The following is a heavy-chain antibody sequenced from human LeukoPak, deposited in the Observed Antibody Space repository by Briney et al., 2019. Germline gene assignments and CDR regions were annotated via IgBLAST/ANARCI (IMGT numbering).Heavy chain of an antibody. V-gene: IGHV1-46*01. CDR1: GYTFTSYY. D-gene: IGHD3-22*01. Sequence: ASVKVSCKASGYTFTSYYMHWVRQAPGQGLEWMGIINPSGGSTSYAQKFQGRVTMTRDTSTSTVYMELSSLRSEDTAVYYRARVGNYYYDSSGSLDYWGQGTLVTVSS. CDR2: INPSGGST. J-gene: IGHJ4*02. CDR3: ARVGNYYYDSSGSLDY.